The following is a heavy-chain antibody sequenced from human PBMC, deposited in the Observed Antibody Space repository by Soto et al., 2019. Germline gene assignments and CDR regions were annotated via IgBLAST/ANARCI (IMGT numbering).Heavy chain of an antibody. V-gene: IGHV3-23*01. CDR3: AKALYSSGWPRLYGMDV. Sequence: GGSLRISCAASGFTFSSYAMSWVRQAPGKGLEWVSAISGSGGSTYYADSVKGRFTISRDNSKNTLYLQMNSLRAEDTAVYYCAKALYSSGWPRLYGMDVWGQGTTVTVSS. CDR1: GFTFSSYA. CDR2: ISGSGGST. J-gene: IGHJ6*02. D-gene: IGHD6-19*01.